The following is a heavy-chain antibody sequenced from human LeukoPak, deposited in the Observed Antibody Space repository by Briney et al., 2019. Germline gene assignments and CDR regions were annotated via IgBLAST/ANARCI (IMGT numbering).Heavy chain of an antibody. V-gene: IGHV4-4*02. CDR3: ARGASVVVVAATGEYFQH. D-gene: IGHD2-15*01. J-gene: IGHJ1*01. Sequence: SGTLSLTCAVSGGSISSSNWWSWVRQPPGKGLEWIGEIYHSGSTNYNPSLKSRVTISVDKSKNQFSLKLSSVTAADTAVYYCARGASVVVVAATGEYFQHWGQGTLVTVSS. CDR1: GGSISSSNW. CDR2: IYHSGST.